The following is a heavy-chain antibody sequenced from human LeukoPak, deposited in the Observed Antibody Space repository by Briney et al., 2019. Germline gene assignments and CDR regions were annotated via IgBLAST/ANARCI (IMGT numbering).Heavy chain of an antibody. V-gene: IGHV1-2*02. J-gene: IGHJ4*02. CDR3: ASPGGGVAGHFDY. CDR2: INPKSGGT. CDR1: GYCLTGYY. Sequence: SVTLSCTPSGYCLTGYYMHWVRHAPRERVEWMGWINPKSGGTDYTQKFQRRVTMTMDTSISTAYMELSRLTADDTAVYYCASPGGGVAGHFDYWGQGTLVTVSS. D-gene: IGHD6-19*01.